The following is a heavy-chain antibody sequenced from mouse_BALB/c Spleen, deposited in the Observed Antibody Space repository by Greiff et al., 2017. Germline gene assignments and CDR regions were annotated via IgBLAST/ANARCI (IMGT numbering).Heavy chain of an antibody. CDR3: ARQEGNSFAY. V-gene: IGHV5-9-3*01. Sequence: EVKLQESGGGLVKPGGSLKLSCAASGFTFSSYAMSWVRQTPEKRLEWVATISSGGSYTYYPDSVKGRFTISRDNAKNTLYLQMSSLRSEDTAMYYCARQEGNSFAYWGQGTLVTVSA. D-gene: IGHD2-1*01. CDR2: ISSGGSYT. CDR1: GFTFSSYA. J-gene: IGHJ3*01.